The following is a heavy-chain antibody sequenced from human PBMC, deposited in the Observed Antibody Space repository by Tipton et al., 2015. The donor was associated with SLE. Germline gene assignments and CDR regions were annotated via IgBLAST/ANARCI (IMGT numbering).Heavy chain of an antibody. J-gene: IGHJ3*02. Sequence: TLSLTCTVSGGSISSYYWSWTRQPPGKGLEWIGYVYYSGSTHYNPPLKSRVTISVDTSKNQFSLKLSSVTAADTAVYYCASSLDYYDSSHDAFDIWGQGTMVTVSS. V-gene: IGHV4-59*01. CDR3: ASSLDYYDSSHDAFDI. CDR1: GGSISSYY. D-gene: IGHD3-22*01. CDR2: VYYSGST.